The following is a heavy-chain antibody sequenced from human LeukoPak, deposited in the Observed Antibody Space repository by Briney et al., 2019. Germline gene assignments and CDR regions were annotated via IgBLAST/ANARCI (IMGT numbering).Heavy chain of an antibody. CDR3: ARDKGVVATKTFDY. CDR1: GFTFNTYT. CDR2: ISSISTYT. V-gene: IGHV3-21*01. D-gene: IGHD5-12*01. J-gene: IGHJ4*02. Sequence: GGSLRLSCAASGFTFNTYTMNWVRQAPGKGLEWVSSISSISTYTYYADSVKGRFTISRDNARDSLYLQMNSLRAEDTAVYFCARDKGVVATKTFDYWGQGTLVTVSS.